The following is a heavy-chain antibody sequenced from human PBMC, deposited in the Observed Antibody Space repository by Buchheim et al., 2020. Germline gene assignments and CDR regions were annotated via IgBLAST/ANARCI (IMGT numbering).Heavy chain of an antibody. Sequence: QVQLVESGGGVVQPGRSLRLSCAASGFTFSSYGMHWVRQAPRKGLVWLAVIWYDGSNKYYADSVKGRFTISRDNSKNTLYLQMNSLRAEDTAVYYCARDLSGDYDSSGYYGYWGQGTL. CDR1: GFTFSSYG. V-gene: IGHV3-33*01. J-gene: IGHJ4*02. D-gene: IGHD3-22*01. CDR3: ARDLSGDYDSSGYYGY. CDR2: IWYDGSNK.